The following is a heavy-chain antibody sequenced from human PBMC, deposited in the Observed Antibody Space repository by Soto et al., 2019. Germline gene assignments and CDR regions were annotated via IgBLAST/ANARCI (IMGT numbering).Heavy chain of an antibody. Sequence: QVQLVESGGGAVQPGRSLRLSCAASGFTFDSHGMHWVLQAPGKGLEWVAVISSDGNNKYYADSVEGRFTSSRDNFNNILYLQASSLRAAATAVYYCAKDLLPNTVTTCGSWGQGTLVTVSS. V-gene: IGHV3-30*18. CDR3: AKDLLPNTVTTCGS. CDR2: ISSDGNNK. D-gene: IGHD4-17*01. CDR1: GFTFDSHG. J-gene: IGHJ5*02.